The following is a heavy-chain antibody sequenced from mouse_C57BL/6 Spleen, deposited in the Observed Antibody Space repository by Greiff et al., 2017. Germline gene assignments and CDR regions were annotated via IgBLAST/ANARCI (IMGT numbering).Heavy chain of an antibody. CDR3: ARWGDGYSGFAY. D-gene: IGHD2-3*01. Sequence: QVQLKQSGAELVRPGSSVKLSCKASGYTFTSYWMHWVKQRPIQGLEWIGNIDPSDSETHYNQKFKDKATLTVDKSSSTAYMQLSSLTSEDSAVYYCARWGDGYSGFAYWGQGTLVTVSA. CDR1: GYTFTSYW. J-gene: IGHJ3*01. CDR2: IDPSDSET. V-gene: IGHV1-52*01.